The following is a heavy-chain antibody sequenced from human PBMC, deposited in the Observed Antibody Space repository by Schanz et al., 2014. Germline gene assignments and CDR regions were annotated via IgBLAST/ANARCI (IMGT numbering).Heavy chain of an antibody. V-gene: IGHV3-74*01. CDR1: GFTLSDSW. CDR2: TSNDGSFT. D-gene: IGHD4-17*01. Sequence: EVQLVESGGGLVQPGGSLRLSCAASGFTLSDSWMHWVRQAPGKGLVWVSRTSNDGSFTTFADSVKGRFTISRDNAKNTLYLQMNSLRAEDTAVYYCVRDTDYHFDYWGQGTLVTVSS. CDR3: VRDTDYHFDY. J-gene: IGHJ4*02.